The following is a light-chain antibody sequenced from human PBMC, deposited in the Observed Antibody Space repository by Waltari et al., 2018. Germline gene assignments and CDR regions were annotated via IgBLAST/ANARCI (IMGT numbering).Light chain of an antibody. CDR2: ATS. V-gene: IGKV1-39*01. J-gene: IGKJ2*01. CDR3: QYQST. Sequence: DIQMTQSPSSLSASVGARVTIPCRASQTISGLLNWYQQKSGKAPKLLIYATSSLPSGVPSRFSGDGSGTDFSLTITSLQPEDFAAYYCQYQSTFGQGTKLEI. CDR1: QTISGL.